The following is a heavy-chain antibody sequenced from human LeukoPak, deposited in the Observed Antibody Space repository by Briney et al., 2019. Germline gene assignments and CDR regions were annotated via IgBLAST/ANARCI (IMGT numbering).Heavy chain of an antibody. V-gene: IGHV1-2*02. CDR3: ARNYGGTSKYFDY. J-gene: IGHJ4*02. Sequence: ASVTVSFKASGYSFNDYYIHWVRQAPGQGLEWMGWISPSSGGTNYAQNFQGRVTMTRDTSITTAYMELSGLTSDDTALYYCARNYGGTSKYFDYWGQGTLVTVSS. CDR2: ISPSSGGT. D-gene: IGHD4-23*01. CDR1: GYSFNDYY.